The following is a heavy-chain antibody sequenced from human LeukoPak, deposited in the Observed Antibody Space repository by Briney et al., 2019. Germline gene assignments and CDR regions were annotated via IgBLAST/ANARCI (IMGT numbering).Heavy chain of an antibody. CDR3: ARGPTYQPIDF. Sequence: SQTLSLTCTASGGSISSSNYYWGWIRQPPGKGLEWIASIHYSETTYYNPSLKSRVTISVDTSKNHFSLKLSSVTAADTAVYYCARGPTYQPIDFWGQGTLVTVSS. CDR1: GGSISSSNYY. J-gene: IGHJ4*02. CDR2: IHYSETT. V-gene: IGHV4-39*02. D-gene: IGHD2-2*01.